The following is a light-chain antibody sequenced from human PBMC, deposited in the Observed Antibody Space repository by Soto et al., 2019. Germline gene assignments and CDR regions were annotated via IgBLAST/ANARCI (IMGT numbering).Light chain of an antibody. Sequence: DIQMTQSPSSLSASVGDSVTLTCRASQSISHFLNWYQQKPGKAPKLLIYAASTLESGVPSRFSGSASGTDFTLTISSLLPEDFVTYYCQQSYNNPRTFGQGTILEIK. V-gene: IGKV1-39*01. CDR3: QQSYNNPRT. CDR1: QSISHF. J-gene: IGKJ2*01. CDR2: AAS.